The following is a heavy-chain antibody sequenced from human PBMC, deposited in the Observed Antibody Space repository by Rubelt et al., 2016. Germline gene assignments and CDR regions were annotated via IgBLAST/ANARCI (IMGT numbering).Heavy chain of an antibody. V-gene: IGHV1-46*01. CDR1: GYTFTSYY. D-gene: IGHD2-15*01. CDR3: ARDRGGYYFDY. J-gene: IGHJ4*02. CDR2: INPSGGST. Sequence: QVQLVQSGAEVKKPGASVKVSCKASGYTFTSYYMHWVRQAPGQGLEWMGIINPSGGSTSYAQKFQGRVTMTRDTATSTVYMELSSLRSEDTAVYYCARDRGGYYFDYWGQGTLVTVSS.